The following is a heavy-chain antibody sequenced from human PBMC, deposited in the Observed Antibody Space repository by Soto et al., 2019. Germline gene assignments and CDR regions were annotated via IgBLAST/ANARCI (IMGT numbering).Heavy chain of an antibody. CDR3: ARHPPQFYCSGGSCYFDY. J-gene: IGHJ4*02. V-gene: IGHV4-39*01. CDR1: GGSISSSSYY. Sequence: SETLSLTCTVSGGSISSSSYYWGWIRQPPGKGLEWIGSIYYSGSTYYNPSLKSRVTISVDTSKNQFSLKLSSVTAADTAVYYCARHPPQFYCSGGSCYFDYWGQGTLVTVSS. D-gene: IGHD2-15*01. CDR2: IYYSGST.